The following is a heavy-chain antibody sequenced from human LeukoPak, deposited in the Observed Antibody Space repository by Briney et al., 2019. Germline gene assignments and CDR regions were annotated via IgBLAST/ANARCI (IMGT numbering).Heavy chain of an antibody. Sequence: GGSLRLSCAASGFTFSSYSMNWVRQAPGKGLEWVSSISSSSSYIYYADSVKGRFTISRDNARNSLYLQVNSLRAEDTAVYYCAGGLVTGYWGQGTLVTVSS. CDR1: GFTFSSYS. CDR3: AGGLVTGY. CDR2: ISSSSSYI. D-gene: IGHD4-23*01. V-gene: IGHV3-21*01. J-gene: IGHJ4*02.